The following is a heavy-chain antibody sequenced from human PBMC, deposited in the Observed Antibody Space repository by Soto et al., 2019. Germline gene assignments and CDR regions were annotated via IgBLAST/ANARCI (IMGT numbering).Heavy chain of an antibody. CDR2: IYHSGST. Sequence: SETLSLTCAVSGYSISSGYYWGWIRQPPGKGLEWIGSIYHSGSTYYNPSLKSRVTISVDTSKNQFSLKLSSVTAADTAVYYCVREGGDNWFDPWGQGTLGTVS. CDR3: VREGGDNWFDP. CDR1: GYSISSGYY. V-gene: IGHV4-38-2*02. J-gene: IGHJ5*02. D-gene: IGHD3-16*01.